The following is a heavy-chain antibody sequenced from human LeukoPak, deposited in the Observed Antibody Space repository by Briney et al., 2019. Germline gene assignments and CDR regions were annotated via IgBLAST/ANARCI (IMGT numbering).Heavy chain of an antibody. CDR3: ARDAGYCSGGSCYSPSFYYYGMDV. V-gene: IGHV4-61*02. CDR1: GGSISSGSYY. J-gene: IGHJ6*02. Sequence: SETLSLTCTVSGGSISSGSYYWSWIRQPAGKGLEWIGRIYTSGSTNYNPSLKSRVTISVDTSKNQFSLKLSSVTAADTAVYYCARDAGYCSGGSCYSPSFYYYGMDVWGQGTTVTVSS. D-gene: IGHD2-15*01. CDR2: IYTSGST.